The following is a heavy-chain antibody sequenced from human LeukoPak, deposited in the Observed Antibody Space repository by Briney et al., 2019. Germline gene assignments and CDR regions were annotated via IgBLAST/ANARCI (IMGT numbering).Heavy chain of an antibody. CDR2: IYNNKYT. Sequence: PSEALSLTCTVANESMNSYYWNWVRQSPGKGQEWIGRIYNNKYTVYNPSLKSRVSISVDTSKNQFSLNLNSVTAADTAVYYCARRVSLYAAFDVWGQGTMVTVSS. J-gene: IGHJ3*01. V-gene: IGHV4-4*09. CDR3: ARRVSLYAAFDV. D-gene: IGHD3-16*02. CDR1: NESMNSYY.